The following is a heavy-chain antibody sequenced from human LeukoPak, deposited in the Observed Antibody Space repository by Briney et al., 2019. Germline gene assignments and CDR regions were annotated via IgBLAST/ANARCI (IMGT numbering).Heavy chain of an antibody. D-gene: IGHD2-2*01. CDR2: INPSGGST. V-gene: IGHV1-46*01. Sequence: ASVKVSCKASGYTFTSYGISWVRQAPGQGLEWMGIINPSGGSTSYAQKFQGRVTMTRDTSTSTVYMELSSLRSEDTAVYYCARDSRTPARPAAHTPLDYWGQGTLVTVSS. CDR3: ARDSRTPARPAAHTPLDY. J-gene: IGHJ4*02. CDR1: GYTFTSYG.